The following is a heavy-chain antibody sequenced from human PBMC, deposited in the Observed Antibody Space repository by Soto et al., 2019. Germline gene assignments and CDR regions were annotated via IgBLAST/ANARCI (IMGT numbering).Heavy chain of an antibody. CDR2: VDASGNT. CDR1: GHSISADY. Sequence: QVQLQESGPGLVKASETLSLSCTVSGHSISADYWSWIRQPARKRLEWIGRVDASGNTNYNPSLKSRVTMSVDTSKNQFFLKLRSVTAADTAMYFCARDVGGSVVPHWFDSWGQGALVTVSS. V-gene: IGHV4-4*07. D-gene: IGHD3-22*01. CDR3: ARDVGGSVVPHWFDS. J-gene: IGHJ5*01.